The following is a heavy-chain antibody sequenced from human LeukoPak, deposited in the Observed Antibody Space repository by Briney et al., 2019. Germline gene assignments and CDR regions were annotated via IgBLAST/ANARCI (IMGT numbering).Heavy chain of an antibody. CDR1: GGSISIGGYY. CDR2: IYYSRST. CDR3: AREGITIFGVATDAFDI. D-gene: IGHD3-3*01. J-gene: IGHJ3*02. V-gene: IGHV4-31*03. Sequence: NPSETLSLTCTVSGGSISIGGYYWSWLRQHPGKGLQWFGYIYYSRSTYYNPSLKSRVTISVDTSKNQFSLKLSSVTAADTAVYYCAREGITIFGVATDAFDICGQGTMVTVSS.